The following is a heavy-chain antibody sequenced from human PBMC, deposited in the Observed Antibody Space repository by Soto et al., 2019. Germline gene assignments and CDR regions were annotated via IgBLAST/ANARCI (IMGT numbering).Heavy chain of an antibody. CDR1: GFTVSSNY. V-gene: IGHV3-53*04. CDR3: ARHSSTSLQKYYFDY. D-gene: IGHD2-2*01. CDR2: IYSGGST. Sequence: GGSLRLSCAASGFTVSSNYMSWVRQAPGKGLEWVSVIYSGGSTYYADSVKGRFTISRHNSKNTLYLQMNSLRAEDTAVYYCARHSSTSLQKYYFDYWGQGTLVTVSS. J-gene: IGHJ4*02.